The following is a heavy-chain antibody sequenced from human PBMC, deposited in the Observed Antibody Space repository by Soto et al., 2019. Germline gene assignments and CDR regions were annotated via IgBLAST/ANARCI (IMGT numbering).Heavy chain of an antibody. V-gene: IGHV1-69*13. D-gene: IGHD2-2*01. CDR2: IIPIFGTA. CDR3: ARWYCSSTSRYYYYGMDV. Sequence: SVKVSCKASGGTFSSYAISWVRQAPGQGLEWMGGIIPIFGTANYAQKFQGRVTITADESTSTAYMELSSLRSEDTAVYYCARWYCSSTSRYYYYGMDVWGQGTTVTVSS. J-gene: IGHJ6*02. CDR1: GGTFSSYA.